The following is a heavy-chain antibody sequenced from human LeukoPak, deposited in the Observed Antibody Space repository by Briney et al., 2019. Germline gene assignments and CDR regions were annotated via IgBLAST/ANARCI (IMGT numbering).Heavy chain of an antibody. CDR3: ARAALGGLLFGY. J-gene: IGHJ4*02. D-gene: IGHD2-15*01. CDR2: ISAYNGNT. CDR1: GYTFTSYG. Sequence: ASVKVSCKATGYTFTSYGISSVRQAPGQGLEWMGWISAYNGNTNYAQKLQGRVTMTTDTSTSTAYMELRSLRSDDTAVYYCARAALGGLLFGYWGQGTLVTVSS. V-gene: IGHV1-18*01.